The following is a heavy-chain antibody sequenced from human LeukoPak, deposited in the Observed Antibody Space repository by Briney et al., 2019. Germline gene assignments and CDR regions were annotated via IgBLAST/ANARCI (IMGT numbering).Heavy chain of an antibody. V-gene: IGHV3-23*01. CDR1: GFTFSTYA. J-gene: IGHJ4*02. CDR3: AKDLISSGYYPLYYFDY. D-gene: IGHD3-22*01. CDR2: ISGSGGST. Sequence: GGSLRLSCATSGFTFSTYAMSWVRQAPGKGLEWVSVISGSGGSTYYADSVKGRFTISRDNAKNSLYLQMSSLTPEDTAVYYCAKDLISSGYYPLYYFDYWGQGTLVTVSS.